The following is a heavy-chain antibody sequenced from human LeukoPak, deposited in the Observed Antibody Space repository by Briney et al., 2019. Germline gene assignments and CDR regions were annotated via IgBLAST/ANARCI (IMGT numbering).Heavy chain of an antibody. Sequence: SETLSLTCTVSGGSISSYYWSWIRQPPGKGLEWIGYIYYSGSTNYNPSLKSRVTISVDTSKNQFSLKLSSVTAADTAVFYCARVSGWYSRYFGYWGQGTLVTVSS. CDR1: GGSISSYY. V-gene: IGHV4-59*01. J-gene: IGHJ4*02. CDR2: IYYSGST. D-gene: IGHD6-19*01. CDR3: ARVSGWYSRYFGY.